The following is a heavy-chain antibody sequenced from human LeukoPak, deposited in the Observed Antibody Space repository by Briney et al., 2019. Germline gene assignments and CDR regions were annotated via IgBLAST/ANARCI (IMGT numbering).Heavy chain of an antibody. D-gene: IGHD3-10*01. CDR1: GGSISSYY. CDR2: IYATGST. Sequence: SETLSLTCTVSGGSISSYYWSWIRQPPGQGLEWIGYIYATGSTNYNPSLKSRVTISVDTSTYQFALNLRSVTAADTAVYYCARHGSVRSPLGPWGQGTLVTVSS. J-gene: IGHJ5*02. CDR3: ARHGSVRSPLGP. V-gene: IGHV4-4*09.